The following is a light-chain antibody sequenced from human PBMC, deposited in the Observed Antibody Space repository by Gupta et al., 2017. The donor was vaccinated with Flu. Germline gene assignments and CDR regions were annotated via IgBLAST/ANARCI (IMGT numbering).Light chain of an antibody. J-gene: IGKJ4*01. CDR1: QDSSNY. Sequence: DIQMTQSPSSLSASVGDRVTITCQASQDSSNYLNWYQQKLGEAPKLLISDAANLETGVPSRFSGSGSATYFTLTIFSLQPEDIATYYCQQYDSVPLTFGGGTKVETK. CDR2: DAA. V-gene: IGKV1-33*01. CDR3: QQYDSVPLT.